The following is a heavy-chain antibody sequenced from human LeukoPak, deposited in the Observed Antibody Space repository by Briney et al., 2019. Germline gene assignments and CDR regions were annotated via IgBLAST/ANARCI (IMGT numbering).Heavy chain of an antibody. V-gene: IGHV4-59*12. CDR1: GGSISSYY. Sequence: SETLSLTCTVSGGSISSYYWTWIRQPPGRGLEWIGYIYYSGSTKYNSSLKSRVTISVDRSKNQFSLKLSSVTAADTAVYYCARETLLGSGWYAIDYWGQGTLVTVSS. J-gene: IGHJ4*02. CDR2: IYYSGST. CDR3: ARETLLGSGWYAIDY. D-gene: IGHD6-19*01.